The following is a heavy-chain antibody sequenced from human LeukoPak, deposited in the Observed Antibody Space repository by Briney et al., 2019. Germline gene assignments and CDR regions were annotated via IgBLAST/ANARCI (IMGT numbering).Heavy chain of an antibody. CDR3: ARGYGSESYYKIPANDY. CDR1: GFTFSDYY. CDR2: ISSSGSTI. V-gene: IGHV3-11*01. D-gene: IGHD3-10*01. J-gene: IGHJ4*02. Sequence: PGGSLRLSCAASGFTFSDYYMSWIRQAPGKGLEWVSYISSSGSTIYYADSVKGRFTISRDNAKNSLYLQMNSLRAEDTAVYYWARGYGSESYYKIPANDYWGQGTLVTVSS.